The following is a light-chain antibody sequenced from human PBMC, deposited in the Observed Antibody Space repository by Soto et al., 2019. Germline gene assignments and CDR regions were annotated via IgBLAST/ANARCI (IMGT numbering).Light chain of an antibody. CDR2: GVS. Sequence: EIAMTQIPLSLSVTPGQPAAISCKSSQSLLNPDGKTYLHWFMQKPGHPPQHLIFGVSTRLSGVPERFSGSGAGTDFTLKISRVEAEEVGLYFCMQNRQSPYTFGQGTKLEIK. J-gene: IGKJ2*01. CDR3: MQNRQSPYT. V-gene: IGKV2D-29*01. CDR1: QSLLNPDGKTY.